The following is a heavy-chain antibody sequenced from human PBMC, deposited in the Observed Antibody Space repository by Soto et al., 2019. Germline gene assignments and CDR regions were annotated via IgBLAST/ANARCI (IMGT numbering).Heavy chain of an antibody. CDR1: GGSFSGYY. J-gene: IGHJ3*02. CDR2: INHSGST. CDR3: ARGPFYYYGSGKKARAFDI. Sequence: SETLSLTCAVYGGSFSGYYWSWIRQPPGKGLEWIGEINHSGSTNYNPSLKSRVTISVDTSKNQFSLKLSSVTTPDTAVYYCARGPFYYYGSGKKARAFDIWGQGTMVTVSS. V-gene: IGHV4-34*01. D-gene: IGHD3-10*01.